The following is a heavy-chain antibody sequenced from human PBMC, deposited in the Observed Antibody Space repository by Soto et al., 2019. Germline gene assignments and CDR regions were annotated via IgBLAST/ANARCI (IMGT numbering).Heavy chain of an antibody. D-gene: IGHD1-26*01. CDR1: GFTFSSYG. CDR3: AKAAREDPQCDYFDY. Sequence: PGGSLRLSCAASGFTFSSYGMHWVRQAPGKGLEWVAVISYDGSNKYYADSVKGRFTISRDSSKNTLYLQMNSLRAEDTAEYYCAKAAREDPQCDYFDYWGQGTLVTVSS. J-gene: IGHJ4*02. CDR2: ISYDGSNK. V-gene: IGHV3-30*18.